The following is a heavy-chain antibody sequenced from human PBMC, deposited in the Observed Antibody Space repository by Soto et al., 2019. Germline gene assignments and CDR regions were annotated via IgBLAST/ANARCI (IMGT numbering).Heavy chain of an antibody. D-gene: IGHD5-12*01. CDR2: ISAYNGNT. CDR1: GYTLTSYG. V-gene: IGHV1-18*01. Sequence: QVQLVQSGAEVKKPGASVKVSCKASGYTLTSYGISWVRQAPGQGLEWMGGISAYNGNTNYAQKLQGRVTMTTDTSTSTAYMELRSLRSDDTAVYYCARDNGDGYNYWDFDYWGQGTLVTVSS. J-gene: IGHJ4*02. CDR3: ARDNGDGYNYWDFDY.